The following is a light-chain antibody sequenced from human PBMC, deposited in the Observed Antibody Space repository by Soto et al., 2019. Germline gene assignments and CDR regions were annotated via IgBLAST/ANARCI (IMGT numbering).Light chain of an antibody. CDR1: QGISSH. Sequence: IQWTPSPSFLSASVGDRVTITCRASQGISSHLAWYQQKPGKAPKLLIYVASTLQSGVPERFSGSGSGTEFTLTISSLQPEDFATYYCLQYSSYPFTFGQGTRLEIK. V-gene: IGKV1-9*01. CDR3: LQYSSYPFT. CDR2: VAS. J-gene: IGKJ5*01.